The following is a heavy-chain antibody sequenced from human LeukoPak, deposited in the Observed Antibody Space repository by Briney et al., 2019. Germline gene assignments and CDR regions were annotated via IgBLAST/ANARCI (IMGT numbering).Heavy chain of an antibody. J-gene: IGHJ3*02. CDR2: INPNSGGT. CDR1: GYTFTGHY. D-gene: IGHD2-15*01. CDR3: AKDMELVGTSLAGDSLEI. V-gene: IGHV1-2*02. Sequence: ASVKVSCKASGYTFTGHYIHWVRQAPGQGLEWMGWINPNSGGTNSARKFQGRVTMTRDTSISTAYMELSSLKFDDTAIYYCAKDMELVGTSLAGDSLEIWGQGTVVTVSS.